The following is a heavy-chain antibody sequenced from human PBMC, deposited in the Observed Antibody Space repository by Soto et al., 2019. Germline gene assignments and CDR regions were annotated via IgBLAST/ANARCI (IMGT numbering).Heavy chain of an antibody. D-gene: IGHD4-17*01. J-gene: IGHJ6*02. V-gene: IGHV1-69*13. Sequence: GASVKVSCKASGGTFSSYAISWVRQAPGQGLEWMGGIIPIFGTANYAQKFQGRVTITADESTSTAYMELSSLRSEDTAVYYCVRWAMTTVTSYYYYGMDVWGQGTTVTVSS. CDR3: VRWAMTTVTSYYYYGMDV. CDR2: IIPIFGTA. CDR1: GGTFSSYA.